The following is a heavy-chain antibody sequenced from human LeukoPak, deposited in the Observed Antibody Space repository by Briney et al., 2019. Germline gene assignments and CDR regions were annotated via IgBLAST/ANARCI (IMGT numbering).Heavy chain of an antibody. CDR1: GYTFTSYY. J-gene: IGHJ4*02. Sequence: ASVKVSCKASGYTFTSYYMHWVRQAPGQGLEWMGIINPSGGTTNYAQKFQGRVTMTRDTSISTAYMELSRLRSDDTAVYYCARELLLPGSPDYYDSSGYSYWGQGTLVTVSS. CDR3: ARELLLPGSPDYYDSSGYSY. D-gene: IGHD3-22*01. CDR2: INPSGGTT. V-gene: IGHV1-46*01.